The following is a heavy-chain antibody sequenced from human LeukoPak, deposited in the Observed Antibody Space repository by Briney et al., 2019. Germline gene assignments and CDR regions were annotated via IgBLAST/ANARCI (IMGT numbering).Heavy chain of an antibody. CDR1: GFTFSDYY. D-gene: IGHD4-17*01. CDR3: ARTVSRYWYFDL. Sequence: GGSLRLSCAASGFTFSDYYMSWIRQAPGKGLEWVSFISESGKTIYYADSVKGRFTISRDNAKNSLYLQMNSLRAEDTAVYYCARTVSRYWYFDLWGRGNLVTVSS. V-gene: IGHV3-11*01. J-gene: IGHJ2*01. CDR2: ISESGKTI.